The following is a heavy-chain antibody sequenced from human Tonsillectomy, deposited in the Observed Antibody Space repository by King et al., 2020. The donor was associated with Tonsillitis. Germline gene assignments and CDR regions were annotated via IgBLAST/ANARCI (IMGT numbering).Heavy chain of an antibody. CDR1: GFTFSSYA. J-gene: IGHJ4*02. CDR3: AKDGHSSGWYYFDY. D-gene: IGHD6-19*01. Sequence: VQLVESGGGLVQPGGSLRLPCAASGFTFSSYAMSWVRQAPGKGLEWVSGISNSGGNTYYADSVKGRFTISRDNSKNTLYLQMNSLRAGDTAAYYCAKDGHSSGWYYFDYWGQGTLVTVSS. V-gene: IGHV3-23*04. CDR2: ISNSGGNT.